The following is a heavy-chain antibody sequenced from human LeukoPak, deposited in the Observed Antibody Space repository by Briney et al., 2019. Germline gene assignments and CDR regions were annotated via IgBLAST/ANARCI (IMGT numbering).Heavy chain of an antibody. CDR1: GYTFTGYY. CDR3: ARDYSPLWLRLITSPNNRFDP. CDR2: INPNSGGT. V-gene: IGHV1-2*02. D-gene: IGHD5-12*01. J-gene: IGHJ5*02. Sequence: ASVKVSCKASGYTFTGYYMHWVRQAPGQGPEWMGWINPNSGGTNYAQKFQGRVTMTRDTSISTAYMELSRLRSDDTAVYYCARDYSPLWLRLITSPNNRFDPWGQGTLVTVSS.